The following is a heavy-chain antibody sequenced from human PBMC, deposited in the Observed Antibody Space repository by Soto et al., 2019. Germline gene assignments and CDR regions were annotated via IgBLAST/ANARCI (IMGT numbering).Heavy chain of an antibody. J-gene: IGHJ6*02. CDR1: GGTISRYY. Sequence: PSETLSLTCTVSGGTISRYYWSWIRQPPGKGLEWIGYMYNTGSTVYNPSFKSRVTISVDTSKNQFSLKLNSVTAADTAVYYCARDQDTDLYYYYGMDVWGQGTTVTVSS. CDR2: MYNTGST. V-gene: IGHV4-59*01. CDR3: ARDQDTDLYYYYGMDV.